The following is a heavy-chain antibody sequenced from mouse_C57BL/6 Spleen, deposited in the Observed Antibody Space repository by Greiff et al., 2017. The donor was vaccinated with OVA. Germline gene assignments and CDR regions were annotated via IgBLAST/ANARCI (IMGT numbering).Heavy chain of an antibody. CDR3: ASGYFDV. V-gene: IGHV1-50*01. J-gene: IGHJ1*03. CDR2: IDPSDSYT. Sequence: QVQLQQPGAELVKPGASVTLSCKASGYTFTSYWMPWVKQRPGQGLEWIGEIDPSDSYTNYNQKFKGKATLTVDTSSSTAYMQLSSLTSEDSAVYYCASGYFDVWGTGTTVTVSS. CDR1: GYTFTSYW.